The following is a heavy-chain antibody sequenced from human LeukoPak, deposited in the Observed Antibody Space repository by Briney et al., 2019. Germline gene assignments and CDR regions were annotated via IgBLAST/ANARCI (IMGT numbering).Heavy chain of an antibody. D-gene: IGHD6-6*01. Sequence: PSETLSLTCAVYGGSFSGYYWSWIRQPPGKGLEWIGEINHSGSTYYNPSLKSRVTISVDTSKNQFSLKLSSVTAADTAVYYCARSEQLVLGAFDIWGQGTMVTVSS. CDR1: GGSFSGYY. CDR2: INHSGST. J-gene: IGHJ3*02. V-gene: IGHV4-34*01. CDR3: ARSEQLVLGAFDI.